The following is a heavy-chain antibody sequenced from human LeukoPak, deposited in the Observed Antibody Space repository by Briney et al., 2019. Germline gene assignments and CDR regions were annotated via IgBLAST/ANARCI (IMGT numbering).Heavy chain of an antibody. D-gene: IGHD6-19*01. CDR3: ARDRGSGWSVNNWFDP. J-gene: IGHJ5*02. Sequence: SVKVSCKASGGTFSSYAISWVRQAPGQGLEWMGRIIPILGIANYAQKFQGRVTITADKSTSTAYMELSSLRSEDTAAYYCARDRGSGWSVNNWFDPWGQGTLVTVSS. CDR2: IIPILGIA. V-gene: IGHV1-69*04. CDR1: GGTFSSYA.